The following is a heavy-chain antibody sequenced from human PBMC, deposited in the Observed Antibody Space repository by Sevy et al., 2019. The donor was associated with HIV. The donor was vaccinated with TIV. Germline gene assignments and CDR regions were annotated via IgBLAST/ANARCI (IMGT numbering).Heavy chain of an antibody. D-gene: IGHD3-22*01. J-gene: IGHJ4*02. V-gene: IGHV1-24*01. CDR1: RYSLNKFS. CDR3: AITREYYCDTSGYFDY. CDR2: FDPEDGER. Sequence: ASVKVSCRISRYSLNKFSMHWVRQAPGKGLEWMGSFDPEDGERIYAQKFQGRFSMTEDTSTDTAYMELSSLRPDDTAVYYCAITREYYCDTSGYFDYWGQGTLVIVSS.